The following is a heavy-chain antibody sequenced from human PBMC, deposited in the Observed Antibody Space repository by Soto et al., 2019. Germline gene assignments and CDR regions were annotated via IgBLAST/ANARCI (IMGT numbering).Heavy chain of an antibody. CDR3: ARGFAHSSAWFDH. V-gene: IGHV1-69*06. Sequence: GASVKVSCKASGGTSGSYAISWVRQAPGQGLEWMGGIIPMYGTTNYAQKFQGRVTMVADKSTSTVYMDLGSLRTDDSAVYYCARGFAHSSAWFDHWGQGTVVTVSS. J-gene: IGHJ5*02. CDR2: IIPMYGTT. D-gene: IGHD3-22*01. CDR1: GGTSGSYA.